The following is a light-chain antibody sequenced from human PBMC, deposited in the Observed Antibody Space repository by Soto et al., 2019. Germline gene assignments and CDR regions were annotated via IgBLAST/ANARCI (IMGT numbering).Light chain of an antibody. CDR3: QQYGNSPRT. Sequence: EIVLTQSPGTLSLSPGERATLSCRASQSISSSYLAWYQQKPGLAPRLLIYGASSRATGIPDRFSGSGSGTDFTLTISRLEPEDVAVYYCQQYGNSPRTFGQGTKVEIK. CDR2: GAS. J-gene: IGKJ1*01. V-gene: IGKV3-20*01. CDR1: QSISSSY.